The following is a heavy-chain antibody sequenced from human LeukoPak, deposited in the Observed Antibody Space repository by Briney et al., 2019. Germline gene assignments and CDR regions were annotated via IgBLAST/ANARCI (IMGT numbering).Heavy chain of an antibody. CDR3: ARSSSGYYYADDAFDI. CDR2: IYYSGST. D-gene: IGHD3-22*01. Sequence: SETLSLTCTVSGGSISSYYWSWIRQPPGKGLEWIGYIYYSGSTNYNPSLKSRVTISVDTSKNQFSLKLSSVTAADTAVYYCARSSSGYYYADDAFDIWGQGTMVTVSS. CDR1: GGSISSYY. V-gene: IGHV4-59*01. J-gene: IGHJ3*02.